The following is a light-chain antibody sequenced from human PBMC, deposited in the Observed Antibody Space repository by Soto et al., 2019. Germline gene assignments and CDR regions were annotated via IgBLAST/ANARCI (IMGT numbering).Light chain of an antibody. Sequence: EIVMTQSPATLSVSAGGSAALSCTAGQSVSINLAWSQQKPGQAPRLLIYRASTRASGVPARFSGSGSGTECTLTISSLQSEDFAVYYCHQYNNWPPWTFGPGTKVDIK. V-gene: IGKV3-15*01. CDR2: RAS. J-gene: IGKJ1*01. CDR3: HQYNNWPPWT. CDR1: QSVSIN.